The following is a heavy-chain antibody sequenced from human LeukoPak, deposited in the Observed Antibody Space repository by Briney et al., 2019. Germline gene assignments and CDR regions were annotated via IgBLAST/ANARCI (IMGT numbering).Heavy chain of an antibody. V-gene: IGHV5-51*01. CDR2: IWPSDSDT. CDR3: ARYYCTRGSCPTYFDY. D-gene: IGHD2-15*01. CDR1: GYLFTTYW. Sequence: PGESLKISCRVSGYLFTTYWVGWVRPMPGRGLEWMGIIWPSDSDTRYSPSFQGQVNISADTSISTAYLQWSSLKASDTATYYCARYYCTRGSCPTYFDYWGQGTLVTVSS. J-gene: IGHJ4*02.